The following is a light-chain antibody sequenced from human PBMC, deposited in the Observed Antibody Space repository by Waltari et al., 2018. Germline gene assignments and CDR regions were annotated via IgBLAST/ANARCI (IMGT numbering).Light chain of an antibody. V-gene: IGLV1-40*01. CDR3: QSYDSSLFVV. J-gene: IGLJ2*01. Sequence: QSVLTQPPSVSGAPGQRVTISCTGSSSNIGAGFDVHWYQPLPGTAPKLLIVGNNNRPSGGPDRVSGSKSGTSASLAITGLQAEDEADYYCQSYDSSLFVVFGGGTKLTVL. CDR1: SSNIGAGFD. CDR2: GNN.